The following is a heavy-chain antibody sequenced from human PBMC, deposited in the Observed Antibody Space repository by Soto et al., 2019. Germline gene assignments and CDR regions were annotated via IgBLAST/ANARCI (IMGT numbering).Heavy chain of an antibody. CDR2: INAGNGNT. D-gene: IGHD3-9*01. Sequence: ASVKVSCKASGYTFTCYAMHWVRQAPGQRLEWMGWINAGNGNTKYSQKFQGRVTITRDTSASTAYMELSSLRSEDTAVYYCAGSSTYYDILTGYYSKAHFDYWGQGTLVTVSS. V-gene: IGHV1-3*01. CDR1: GYTFTCYA. CDR3: AGSSTYYDILTGYYSKAHFDY. J-gene: IGHJ4*02.